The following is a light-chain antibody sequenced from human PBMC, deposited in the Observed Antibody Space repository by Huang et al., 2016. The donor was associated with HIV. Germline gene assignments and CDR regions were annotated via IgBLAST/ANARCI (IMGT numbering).Light chain of an antibody. V-gene: IGKV3-15*01. J-gene: IGKJ5*01. Sequence: ERVMTQSPATLSVAPGERVTLSCSANHSVNSNLAGYQKKPGQAPRLLLHGASTRATGIPDRCSGSGSGTEFTLAISSLQSEDSGVYFCQQYDNWPLTFGQGTRLEIK. CDR2: GAS. CDR1: HSVNSN. CDR3: QQYDNWPLT.